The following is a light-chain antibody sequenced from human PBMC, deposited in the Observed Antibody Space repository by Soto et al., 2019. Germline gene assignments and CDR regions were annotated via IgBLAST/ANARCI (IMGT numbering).Light chain of an antibody. CDR1: SSNIGSNY. V-gene: IGLV1-47*01. CDR3: QVWDISSDHVV. CDR2: RNN. J-gene: IGLJ2*01. Sequence: QSVLTQPPSASGTPGQRVNISCSGSSSNIGSNYVYWYRQFPGTAPKLLIQRNNQRPSGVPARFSGSKSGTTATLIISRVEAGDEADYFCQVWDISSDHVVFGGGTKLTVL.